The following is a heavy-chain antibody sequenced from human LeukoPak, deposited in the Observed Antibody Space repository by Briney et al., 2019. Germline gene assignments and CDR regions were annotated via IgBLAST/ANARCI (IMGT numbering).Heavy chain of an antibody. Sequence: GASVKVSCKASGYTFTSYGISWVRQAPGQGLEWMGWISAYNGNTNYAQKLQGRVTMTPDTSTSTAYMELRSLRSDDTAVYYCARDTGAYYDFWSGPYLIDPWGQGTLVTVSS. CDR2: ISAYNGNT. CDR1: GYTFTSYG. D-gene: IGHD3-3*01. V-gene: IGHV1-18*01. CDR3: ARDTGAYYDFWSGPYLIDP. J-gene: IGHJ5*02.